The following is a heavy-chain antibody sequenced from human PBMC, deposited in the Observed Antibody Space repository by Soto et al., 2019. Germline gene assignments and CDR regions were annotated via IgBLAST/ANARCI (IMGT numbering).Heavy chain of an antibody. D-gene: IGHD3-22*01. CDR2: INPDSGGA. CDR1: GYTFTGYY. CDR3: AREKGGPDSSGYAFDI. V-gene: IGHV1-2*02. Sequence: RASVKVSCKASGYTFTGYYVHWVRQAPGQGLEWMGWINPDSGGANYAQRFQGRVTMTRDTSIFTAYMELSRLRSDDTAVYYCAREKGGPDSSGYAFDIWGQGTMVTVSS. J-gene: IGHJ3*02.